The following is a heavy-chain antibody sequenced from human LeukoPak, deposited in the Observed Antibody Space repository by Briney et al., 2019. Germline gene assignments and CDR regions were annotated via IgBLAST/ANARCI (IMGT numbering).Heavy chain of an antibody. D-gene: IGHD3-9*01. J-gene: IGHJ4*02. CDR1: GFTFSSYSM. CDR2: IHPSGST. Sequence: GSLRLSCAASGFTFSSYSMNWVRQAPGKGLEWIGEIHPSGSTRYNPSLKSRLSISIDKSNDQVSLKLSSVTAADTAVYYCATYHDISSGYTFDSWGQGTLVTVSS. CDR3: ATYHDISSGYTFDS. V-gene: IGHV4-4*02.